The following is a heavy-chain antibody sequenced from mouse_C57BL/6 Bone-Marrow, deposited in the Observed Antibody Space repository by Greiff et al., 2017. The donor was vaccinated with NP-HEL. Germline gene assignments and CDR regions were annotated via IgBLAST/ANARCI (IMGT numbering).Heavy chain of an antibody. D-gene: IGHD4-1*01. CDR1: GYSFTGYY. CDR3: ARLGPFDY. CDR2: INPSTGGT. Sequence: VQLQQSGPELVKPGASVKISYKASGYSFTGYYMNWVKQSPEKSLEWIGEINPSTGGTTYNQKFKAKATLTVDKSSSTAYMQLKSLTSEDSAVYYCARLGPFDYWGQGTTLTVSS. V-gene: IGHV1-42*01. J-gene: IGHJ2*01.